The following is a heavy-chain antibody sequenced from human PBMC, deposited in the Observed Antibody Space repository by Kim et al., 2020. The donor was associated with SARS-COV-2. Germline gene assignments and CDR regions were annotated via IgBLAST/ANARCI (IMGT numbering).Heavy chain of an antibody. CDR3: ARTLTTGTTEGFDY. CDR1: GYTFTGYY. V-gene: IGHV1-2*06. CDR2: INPNSGGT. J-gene: IGHJ4*02. D-gene: IGHD1-1*01. Sequence: ASVKVSCKASGYTFTGYYMHWVRQAPGQGLEWMGRINPNSGGTNYAQKFQGRVTMTRDTSISTAYMELSRLRSDDTAVYYCARTLTTGTTEGFDYWGQGTLLTVSS.